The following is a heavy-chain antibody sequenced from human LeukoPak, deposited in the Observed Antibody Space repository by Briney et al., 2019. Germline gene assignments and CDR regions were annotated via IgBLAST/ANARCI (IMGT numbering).Heavy chain of an antibody. J-gene: IGHJ4*02. CDR3: AKADRVASAATLDY. CDR2: ISGGGGST. CDR1: GFTFTSYS. V-gene: IGHV3-23*01. Sequence: GGSLRLSCAASGFTFTSYSMNWVRQAPGKGLEWVSTISGGGGSTYYADSLEGRFAISRDNSKNTLFLQMNSLRAEDTAVYYCAKADRVASAATLDYWGQGTLVTVSS. D-gene: IGHD6-13*01.